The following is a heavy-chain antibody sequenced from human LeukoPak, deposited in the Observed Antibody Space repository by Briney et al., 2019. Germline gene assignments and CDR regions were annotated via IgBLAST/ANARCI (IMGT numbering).Heavy chain of an antibody. J-gene: IGHJ4*02. Sequence: ASVKVSCKTSGYTFTNYDISWVRQAPGQGLEWMGGIIPIFGTANYAQKFQGRVTITADESTSTAYMELSSLRSEDTAVYYCARGSQDTMVRGARYYFDYWGQGTLVTVSS. CDR1: GYTFTNYD. V-gene: IGHV1-69*13. CDR2: IIPIFGTA. D-gene: IGHD3-10*01. CDR3: ARGSQDTMVRGARYYFDY.